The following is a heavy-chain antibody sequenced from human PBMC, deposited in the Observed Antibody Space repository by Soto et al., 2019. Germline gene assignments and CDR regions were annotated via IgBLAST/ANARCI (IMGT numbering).Heavy chain of an antibody. CDR1: GYTFTHFD. Sequence: QVHLVQSGAEVRKPGASVRVSCKTSGYTFTHFDIHWVRQATGQGLEWVGWMNPDSGNSGFTQRFQGRVSMTRNASMSTAYMEIHSLTSADTAIYYCARAYHVVPKFWGQGTLVTVSS. V-gene: IGHV1-8*01. J-gene: IGHJ4*02. CDR2: MNPDSGNS. CDR3: ARAYHVVPKF. D-gene: IGHD2-15*01.